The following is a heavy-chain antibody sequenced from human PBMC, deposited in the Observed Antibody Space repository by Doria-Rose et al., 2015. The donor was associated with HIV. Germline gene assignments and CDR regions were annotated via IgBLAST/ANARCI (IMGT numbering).Heavy chain of an antibody. CDR2: IRWDSGAK. CDR1: GFSFESYA. CDR3: AKAPIIGPKYYFYMDV. Sequence: VQLVESGGGLVQPGRSLRLSCVGSGFSFESYAMHWVRLAPGKGLEWVAGIRWDSGAKGNADSVEGRSTISRDNAKKSVYLEMRSLRPEDTAFYYCAKAPIIGPKYYFYMDVWGKGTSVTVSS. D-gene: IGHD3-3*01. J-gene: IGHJ6*03. V-gene: IGHV3-9*01.